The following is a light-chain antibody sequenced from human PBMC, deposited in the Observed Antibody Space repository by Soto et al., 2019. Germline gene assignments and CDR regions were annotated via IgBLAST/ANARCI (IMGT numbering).Light chain of an antibody. CDR3: QQYNNWWT. Sequence: EGVMTQSPATLSVSPGERATLSCRASQSVSSNLAWYQQKPGQAPRLLIYGASTRATGIPARFSGSGSGTEFTLTISGLQSEDFAVYYCQQYNNWWTFGQGTKVDIK. CDR2: GAS. V-gene: IGKV3-15*01. J-gene: IGKJ1*01. CDR1: QSVSSN.